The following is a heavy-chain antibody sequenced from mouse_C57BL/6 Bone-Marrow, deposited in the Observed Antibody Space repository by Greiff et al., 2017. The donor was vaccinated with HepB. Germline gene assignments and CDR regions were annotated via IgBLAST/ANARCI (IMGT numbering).Heavy chain of an antibody. CDR3: ARRPLTGYAMDY. V-gene: IGHV1-69*01. J-gene: IGHJ4*01. CDR1: GYTFTSYW. CDR2: IDPSDSYT. Sequence: QVQLQQSGAELVMPGASVKLSCKASGYTFTSYWMHWVKQRPGQGLEWIGEIDPSDSYTNYNQKFKGKSTLTVDKSSSTAYMQLSSLTSEDSAVYYCARRPLTGYAMDYWGQGTSVTVSS. D-gene: IGHD4-1*01.